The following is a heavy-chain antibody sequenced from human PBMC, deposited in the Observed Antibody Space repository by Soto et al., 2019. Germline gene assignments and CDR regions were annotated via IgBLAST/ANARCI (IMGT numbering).Heavy chain of an antibody. CDR1: GYSFTSYW. V-gene: IGHV5-51*01. J-gene: IGHJ4*02. CDR3: ARHGTYYYDSSGYYQYYFDY. CDR2: IYPGDSDT. D-gene: IGHD3-22*01. Sequence: GASLKISCKGSGYSFTSYWIGWVRQMPGKGLEWMGIIYPGDSDTRYSPSFQGQVTISADKSISTAYLQWSSLKASDTAMYYCARHGTYYYDSSGYYQYYFDYWGQGTLVTV.